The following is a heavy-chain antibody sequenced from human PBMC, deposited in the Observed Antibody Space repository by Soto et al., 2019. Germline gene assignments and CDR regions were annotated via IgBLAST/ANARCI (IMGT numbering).Heavy chain of an antibody. Sequence: VGSLRLSCVASGFTFSNYWMHWVRQAPGKGLVWVSRINSDGRSTSYADSVKGRFTISRDNAKNTLYLQMNSLRAEDTAVYYWARAPGWFDPWGQGTMVTVYS. CDR2: INSDGRST. V-gene: IGHV3-74*01. CDR1: GFTFSNYW. J-gene: IGHJ5*02. CDR3: ARAPGWFDP.